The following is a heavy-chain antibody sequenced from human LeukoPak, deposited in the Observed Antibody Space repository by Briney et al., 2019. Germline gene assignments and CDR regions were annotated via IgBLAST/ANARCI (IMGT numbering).Heavy chain of an antibody. CDR2: IYSSGSS. J-gene: IGHJ4*02. Sequence: PSDTLSFTCTVSGGSISSSSCFWDWIRQPPGKGLEWIGNIYSSGSSCYNPSLRSRVTISVDMSKNQFSLRLSSVTAADTAVYYCARGRRDGYRLDYLDYWGQGTLVTVSS. V-gene: IGHV4-39*07. CDR1: GGSISSSSCF. D-gene: IGHD5-24*01. CDR3: ARGRRDGYRLDYLDY.